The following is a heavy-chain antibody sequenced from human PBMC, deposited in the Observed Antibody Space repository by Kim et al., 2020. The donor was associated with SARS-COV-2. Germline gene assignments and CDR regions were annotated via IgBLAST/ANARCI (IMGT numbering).Heavy chain of an antibody. CDR1: GFTFNSYA. J-gene: IGHJ4*02. Sequence: VGSLRLSCAASGFTFNSYAMSWVRQAPGKGLEWVSTLSNSGSSTYYADSVKGRFTISRDNSKNTLYLQMNSLRAEDTAVYYCAKNRADSGYAPCDYWGQG. V-gene: IGHV3-23*01. D-gene: IGHD5-12*01. CDR3: AKNRADSGYAPCDY. CDR2: LSNSGSST.